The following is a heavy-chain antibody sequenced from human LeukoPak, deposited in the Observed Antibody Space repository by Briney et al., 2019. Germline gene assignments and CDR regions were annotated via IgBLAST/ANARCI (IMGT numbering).Heavy chain of an antibody. CDR1: GFTFSTYA. D-gene: IGHD3-22*01. V-gene: IGHV3-64*01. Sequence: PGGSLRLSCAASGFTFSTYAMHWVHQAPGKGLEYVSAISSNGGTTYYANSVKGRFTISGDNSKNTLYLQMGSLRAEDMAVYYCARADYDTSGYYADYWGQGTLVTVSS. CDR3: ARADYDTSGYYADY. J-gene: IGHJ4*02. CDR2: ISSNGGTT.